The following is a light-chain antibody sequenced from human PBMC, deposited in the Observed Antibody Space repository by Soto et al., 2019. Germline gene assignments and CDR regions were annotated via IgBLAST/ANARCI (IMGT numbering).Light chain of an antibody. CDR1: QSISSY. CDR3: QQSYSTLLT. CDR2: AAS. V-gene: IGKV1-39*01. Sequence: DIQMTQSPSSLSASVGDRVTITYRASQSISSYLNWYQQKPGKAPKLLIYAASSLQSGVPSRFSGSGSGTDFTLTISSLQPEDFATYSCQQSYSTLLTFGQGTRLEIK. J-gene: IGKJ5*01.